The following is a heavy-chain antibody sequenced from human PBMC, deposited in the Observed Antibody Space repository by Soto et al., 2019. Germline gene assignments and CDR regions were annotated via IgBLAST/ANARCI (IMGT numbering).Heavy chain of an antibody. CDR2: IRDTAHSYTT. CDR1: GFTFSDHY. CDR3: ARGLMTAAAYYFDF. Sequence: EVQLVESGGGLVQPGGCLRLSCAASGFTFSDHYMDRVRQAPGKGLEWVGRIRDTAHSYTTEYAASVKGRFTISRDDSKNSLSLRMNSLKIEDTAIYYCARGLMTAAAYYFDFWGQGILVTVSS. D-gene: IGHD2-21*02. J-gene: IGHJ4*02. V-gene: IGHV3-72*01.